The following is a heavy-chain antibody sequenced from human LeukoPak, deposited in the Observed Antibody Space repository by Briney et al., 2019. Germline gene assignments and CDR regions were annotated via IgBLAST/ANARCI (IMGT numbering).Heavy chain of an antibody. Sequence: GASVNVSCKASGGTFSSYAISWVRQAPGQGLEWMGRIIPILGIANYAQKFQGRVTITRNTSISTAYMELSSLRSEDTAVYYCARGSHVFDIWGQGTMVTVSS. CDR2: IIPILGIA. CDR1: GGTFSSYA. V-gene: IGHV1-69*04. D-gene: IGHD3-10*01. CDR3: ARGSHVFDI. J-gene: IGHJ3*02.